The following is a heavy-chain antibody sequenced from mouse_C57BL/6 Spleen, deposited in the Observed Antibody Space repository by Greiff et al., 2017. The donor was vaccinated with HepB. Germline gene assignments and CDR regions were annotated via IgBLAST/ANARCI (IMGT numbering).Heavy chain of an antibody. CDR1: GFTFSSYG. J-gene: IGHJ2*01. V-gene: IGHV5-6*01. D-gene: IGHD1-1*01. CDR2: ISSGGSYT. Sequence: EVQLQQSGGDLVKPGGSLKLSCAASGFTFSSYGMSWVRQTPDKRLEWVATISSGGSYTYYPDSVKGRFTISRDNAKNTLYLQMSSLKSEDTAMYYCARQGSSYSYYFDYWGQGTTLTVSS. CDR3: ARQGSSYSYYFDY.